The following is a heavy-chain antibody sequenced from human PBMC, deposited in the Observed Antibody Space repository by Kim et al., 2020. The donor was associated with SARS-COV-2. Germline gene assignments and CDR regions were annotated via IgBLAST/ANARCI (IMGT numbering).Heavy chain of an antibody. CDR2: ISSSGSTI. Sequence: GGSLRLSCAASGFTFSDYYMSWIRQAPGKGLEWVSYISSSGSTIYYADSVKGRFTISRDNAKNSLYLQMNSLRAEDTAVYYCARVAVVPAAIWSYYYYMDVWGKGTTVPVSS. V-gene: IGHV3-11*01. D-gene: IGHD2-2*02. J-gene: IGHJ6*03. CDR1: GFTFSDYY. CDR3: ARVAVVPAAIWSYYYYMDV.